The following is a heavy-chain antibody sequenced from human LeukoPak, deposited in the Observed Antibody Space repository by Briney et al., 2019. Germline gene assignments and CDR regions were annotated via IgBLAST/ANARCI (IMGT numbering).Heavy chain of an antibody. D-gene: IGHD5-12*01. CDR2: IKSKTDGETT. CDR1: GFTFNDAW. V-gene: IGHV3-15*01. CDR3: TTGGYD. Sequence: PGGSLRLSCAASGFTFNDAWMSWVRQAPGKGLEWVGRIKSKTDGETTDYAAPVKGRFTISRDDSRNTLYLQMNSLKTGDTAVYYCTTGGYDWGQGTLVAVSS. J-gene: IGHJ4*02.